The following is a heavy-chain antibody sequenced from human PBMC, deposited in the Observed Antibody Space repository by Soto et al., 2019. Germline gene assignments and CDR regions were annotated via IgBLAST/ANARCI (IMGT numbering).Heavy chain of an antibody. J-gene: IGHJ3*02. CDR1: GYTFTSYG. CDR3: ARACGTIKGCAFDI. V-gene: IGHV1-18*01. D-gene: IGHD2-15*01. Sequence: VSVKVSCKASGYTFTSYGISWVRQAPGQGLEWMGWISAYNGNTNYAQKLQGRVTMTTDTSTSTAYMELRSLRSDDTAVYYCARACGTIKGCAFDIWGQGTMVTVSS. CDR2: ISAYNGNT.